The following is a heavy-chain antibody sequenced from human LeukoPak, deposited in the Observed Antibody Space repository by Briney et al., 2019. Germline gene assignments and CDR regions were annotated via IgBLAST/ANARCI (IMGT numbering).Heavy chain of an antibody. CDR1: GFGVSNNY. J-gene: IGHJ4*02. CDR3: ARGTY. V-gene: IGHV3-53*01. CDR2: IYGDGTT. Sequence: GGPLRLSCVVSGFGVSNNYVSWVRQAPGKGLEWVSNIYGDGTTNYADSVRGRFTISRDNAKNSLYLQMNSLRAEDTAVYYCARGTYWGQGTLVTVSS.